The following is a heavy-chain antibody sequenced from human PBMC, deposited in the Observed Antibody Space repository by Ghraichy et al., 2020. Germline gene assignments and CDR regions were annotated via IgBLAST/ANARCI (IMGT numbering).Heavy chain of an antibody. CDR1: GVSISSSNW. V-gene: IGHV4-4*02. J-gene: IGHJ6*02. CDR3: ARDYDSSGYHYEWYYYYGLDV. CDR2: IYHGGST. D-gene: IGHD3-22*01. Sequence: SETLSLTCAVSGVSISSSNWWSWVRQPPGKGLEWIGEIYHGGSTNYNPSLKSRVTISVDKSNNQFSLKLRSVTAADTAVYYCARDYDSSGYHYEWYYYYGLDVWGQGTTVTVSS.